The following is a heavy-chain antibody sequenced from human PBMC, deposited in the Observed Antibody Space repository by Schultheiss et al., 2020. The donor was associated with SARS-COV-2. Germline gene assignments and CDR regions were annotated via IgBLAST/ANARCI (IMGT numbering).Heavy chain of an antibody. CDR3: VKDDRCSSTSCYSGDY. CDR2: ISGGDDST. Sequence: GGSLRLSCAASGFTVSSNYMSWVRQAPGKGLEWVSAISGGDDSTYYADSVKGRFTISRDTCKNTLYLHMNSLRAEDTAVYYCVKDDRCSSTSCYSGDYWGQGTLVTVSS. D-gene: IGHD2-2*01. V-gene: IGHV3-23*01. CDR1: GFTVSSNY. J-gene: IGHJ4*02.